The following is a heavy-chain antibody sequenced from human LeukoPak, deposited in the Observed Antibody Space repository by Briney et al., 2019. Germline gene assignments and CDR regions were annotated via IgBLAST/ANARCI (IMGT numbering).Heavy chain of an antibody. D-gene: IGHD6-13*01. CDR3: ARLEQLVLFFDY. J-gene: IGHJ4*02. Sequence: PSETLSLTCTVSGGSISSSSYYWGWIRQPPGKGLEWIGSIYYSGSTYYNPSLKSRVTISVDTSKNQFSLKLSSVTAADTAVYYCARLEQLVLFFDYWGQGTLVTVSS. CDR2: IYYSGST. V-gene: IGHV4-39*01. CDR1: GGSISSSSYY.